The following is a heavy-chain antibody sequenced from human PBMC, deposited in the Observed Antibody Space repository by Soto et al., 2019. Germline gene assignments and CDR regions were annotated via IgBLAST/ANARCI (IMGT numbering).Heavy chain of an antibody. D-gene: IGHD3-10*01. CDR2: IWYDGSNK. CDR1: GFTFSSYG. J-gene: IGHJ4*02. V-gene: IGHV3-33*01. Sequence: QVQLVESGGGVVQPGRSLRLSCAASGFTFSSYGMHWVRQAPGKGLEWVAVIWYDGSNKYYADSVKGRFTISRDNSKNTLYLQMNSLRAEDTAVYYCARSGSGSVWGPFDYWGQGTLVTVSS. CDR3: ARSGSGSVWGPFDY.